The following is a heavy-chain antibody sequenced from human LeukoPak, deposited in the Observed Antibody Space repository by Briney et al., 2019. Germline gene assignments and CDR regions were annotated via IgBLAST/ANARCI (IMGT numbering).Heavy chain of an antibody. CDR1: GFTFSDYS. CDR2: VNQDGNEK. CDR3: ARGQQLVLWFDP. D-gene: IGHD6-13*01. V-gene: IGHV3-7*01. Sequence: GGSLRLSCAASGFTFSDYSMTWVRQAPGKGLEWVASVNQDGNEKYYVDSVKGRFTISRDNTKNSLSLQMNRLRAEDTALYYCARGQQLVLWFDPWGQGTQVTVSS. J-gene: IGHJ5*02.